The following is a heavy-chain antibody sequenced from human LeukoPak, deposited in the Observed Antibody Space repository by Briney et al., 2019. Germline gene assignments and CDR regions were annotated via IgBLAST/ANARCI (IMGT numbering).Heavy chain of an antibody. J-gene: IGHJ3*02. CDR3: ASRQWELRRFDAFDI. Sequence: GESLKISCKGSGYSFTSYWTGWVRQMPGKGLEWMGIIYPGDSDPRYSPSFQGQVTISADKSISTAYLQWSSLKASDTAMYYCASRQWELRRFDAFDIWGQGTMVTVSS. CDR2: IYPGDSDP. D-gene: IGHD1-26*01. V-gene: IGHV5-51*01. CDR1: GYSFTSYW.